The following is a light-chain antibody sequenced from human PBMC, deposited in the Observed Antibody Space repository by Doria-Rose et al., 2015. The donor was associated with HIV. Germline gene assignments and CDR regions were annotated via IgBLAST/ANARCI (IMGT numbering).Light chain of an antibody. J-gene: IGKJ1*01. V-gene: IGKV3-20*01. CDR2: DGS. CDR1: QSFSSTY. CDR3: HQYGTSWT. Sequence: TQSPGTLSLSPGDRATLSCRSSQSFSSTYLASYQQKAGQAPSLLIYDGSTRATGIPDRFSASGSGTDFTLTINRLEPEDFALYYCHQYGTSWTFGQGTKVEI.